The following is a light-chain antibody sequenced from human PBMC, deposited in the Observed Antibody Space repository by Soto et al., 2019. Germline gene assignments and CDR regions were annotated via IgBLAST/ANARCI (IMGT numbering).Light chain of an antibody. CDR1: QDIGNS. V-gene: IGKV1-17*01. J-gene: IGKJ3*01. Sequence: DIQMTQSPSSLSASVGGRVTITCRARQDIGNSLDWFQQKPGTAPKRLIYTISDLQSGVPSRFSGGGSGTEFTLTISGLQPEDSATYYSLQHYAFPFTFGPGTKVHV. CDR2: TIS. CDR3: LQHYAFPFT.